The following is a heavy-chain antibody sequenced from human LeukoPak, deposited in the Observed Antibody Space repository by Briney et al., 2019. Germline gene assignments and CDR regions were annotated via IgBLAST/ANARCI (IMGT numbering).Heavy chain of an antibody. V-gene: IGHV3-66*01. J-gene: IGHJ4*02. CDR2: IYSGGST. CDR1: GFTFSSYA. Sequence: GGSLRLSCAASGFTFSSYAMHWVRQAPGKGLEWVAVIYSGGSTYYADSVKGRFTISRDISKNTLYLQMNSLRAEDTAVYYCARISGLYVLDYWGQGTLVTVSS. CDR3: ARISGLYVLDY. D-gene: IGHD3-10*01.